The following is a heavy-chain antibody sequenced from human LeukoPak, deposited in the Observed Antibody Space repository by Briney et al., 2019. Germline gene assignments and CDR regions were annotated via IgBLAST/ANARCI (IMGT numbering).Heavy chain of an antibody. J-gene: IGHJ4*02. CDR1: GFSLSSYD. CDR3: GGGGDY. D-gene: IGHD3-16*01. Sequence: GGSLRLSCAGPGFSLSSYDMGWVRQAPGKGLEWVSHISSSGTTIYYVDSVKGRFTISRDNAKKSLYLQMNSLRAEATAVYYCGGGGDYWGQGTLVTVSS. V-gene: IGHV3-48*03. CDR2: ISSSGTTI.